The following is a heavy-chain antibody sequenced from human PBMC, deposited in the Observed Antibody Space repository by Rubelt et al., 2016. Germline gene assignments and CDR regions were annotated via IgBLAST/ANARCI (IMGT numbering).Heavy chain of an antibody. CDR2: IDPSDSYT. J-gene: IGHJ5*02. Sequence: EVQLVQSGAEVKKPGESLRISCKGSGYSFTSYWISWVRQMPGKGLEWMGRIDPSDSYTNYSPTFQGHVTVSADKSIRNAYLQWSSLKASDTAMYYCARPERFFGPFDPWGQGSLVTVSS. CDR3: ARPERFFGPFDP. CDR1: GYSFTSYW. V-gene: IGHV5-10-1*03. D-gene: IGHD1-1*01.